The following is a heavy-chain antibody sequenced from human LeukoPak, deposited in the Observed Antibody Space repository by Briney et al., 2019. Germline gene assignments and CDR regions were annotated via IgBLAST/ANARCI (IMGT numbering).Heavy chain of an antibody. D-gene: IGHD1-26*01. CDR2: IYYSGTT. Sequence: SETLSLTCTVSGGSISSYYWSWIRQPPGKGLEWIGYIYYSGTTNYNPSLKSRVTISVDTSKNQFSLKLSSVTAADTAVYYCASPRVGATPFDYWGQGTLVTVSS. J-gene: IGHJ4*02. CDR3: ASPRVGATPFDY. CDR1: GGSISSYY. V-gene: IGHV4-59*08.